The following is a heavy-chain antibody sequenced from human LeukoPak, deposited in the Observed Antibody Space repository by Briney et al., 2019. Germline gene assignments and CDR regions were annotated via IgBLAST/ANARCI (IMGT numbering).Heavy chain of an antibody. CDR2: ISSSSSTI. V-gene: IGHV3-48*01. J-gene: IGHJ4*02. CDR1: GFSFSSYS. Sequence: GGSLRLSCAASGFSFSSYSMNWVRQAPGKGLEWVSYISSSSSTIYYADSVKGRFTISRDNAKNSLYLQMNSLRAEDTAVYYCARVGIVGANDYWGQGTLVTVSS. CDR3: ARVGIVGANDY. D-gene: IGHD1-26*01.